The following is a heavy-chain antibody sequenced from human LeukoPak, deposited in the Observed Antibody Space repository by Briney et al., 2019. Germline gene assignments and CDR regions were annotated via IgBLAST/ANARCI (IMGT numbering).Heavy chain of an antibody. CDR1: GYTFTGYY. CDR3: ARDRYYGSARGLYYYYYYMDV. V-gene: IGHV1-18*04. CDR2: ISAYNGNT. Sequence: ASVKVSCKASGYTFTGYYMHWVRQAPGQGLEWMGWISAYNGNTNYAQKLQGRVTMTTDTSTSTAYMELRSLRSDDTAVYYCARDRYYGSARGLYYYYYYMDVWGKGTTVTISS. J-gene: IGHJ6*03. D-gene: IGHD3-10*01.